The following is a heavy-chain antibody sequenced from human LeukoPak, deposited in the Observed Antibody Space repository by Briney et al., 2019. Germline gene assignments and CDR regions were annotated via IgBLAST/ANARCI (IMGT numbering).Heavy chain of an antibody. D-gene: IGHD5-12*01. V-gene: IGHV3-48*03. CDR3: ARRGYDPWDLDY. CDR2: ISTSGSTK. CDR1: GFTFSSYE. J-gene: IGHJ4*02. Sequence: GGSLRLSCAASGFTFSSYETNWVRQAPGKGLEWVSYISTSGSTKYYADSVKGRFTISRDNAKNSVYLQMNSLRAEDTAVYYCARRGYDPWDLDYWGQGTLVTVSS.